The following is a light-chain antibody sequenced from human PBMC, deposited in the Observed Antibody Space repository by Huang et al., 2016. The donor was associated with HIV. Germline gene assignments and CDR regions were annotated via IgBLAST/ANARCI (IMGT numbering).Light chain of an antibody. CDR3: QHSDNVPRYT. CDR1: QDIGDY. CDR2: DAS. J-gene: IGKJ2*01. Sequence: DLLLTQSPASLSASVGDRVTITCQASQDIGDYLNWYQHKSGKDPKLLIHDASDLGVGVPSRFSGSGSGTHFTFAISGLQPEDFATYYCQHSDNVPRYTFGQGTRLDI. V-gene: IGKV1-33*01.